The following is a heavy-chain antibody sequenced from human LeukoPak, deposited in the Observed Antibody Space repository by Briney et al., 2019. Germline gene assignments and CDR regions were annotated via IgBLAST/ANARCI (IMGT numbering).Heavy chain of an antibody. CDR1: GYTFTSYG. D-gene: IGHD6-13*01. Sequence: ASVKVSCKASGYTFTSYGISWVRQAPGQGLEWMGWISAYNGNTNYAQKLQGRVTMTTDTSTSTAYMELRSLRSDDTAVYYCARSLAAASSGNYYGTDVWGQGTTVTVSS. V-gene: IGHV1-18*01. J-gene: IGHJ6*02. CDR2: ISAYNGNT. CDR3: ARSLAAASSGNYYGTDV.